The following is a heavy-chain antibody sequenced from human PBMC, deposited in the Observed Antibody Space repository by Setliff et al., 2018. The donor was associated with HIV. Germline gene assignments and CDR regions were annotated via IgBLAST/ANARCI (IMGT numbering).Heavy chain of an antibody. CDR2: IYPGST. D-gene: IGHD5-12*01. CDR3: ARYTVGSMVDY. Sequence: SETLSLTRSVSGGSIISDIFYWGWIRQPPGKGLEWIGSIYPGSTKCNPSLRSRLTISLDSPTNQFSVTLSSVTAADTAMYYCARYTVGSMVDYWGPGTLVTVSS. V-gene: IGHV4-39*01. CDR1: GGSIISDIFY. J-gene: IGHJ4*02.